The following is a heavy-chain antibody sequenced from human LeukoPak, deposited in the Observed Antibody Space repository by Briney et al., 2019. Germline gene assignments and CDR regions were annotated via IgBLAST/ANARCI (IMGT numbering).Heavy chain of an antibody. Sequence: SETLSLTCTVSGGSISSSSYYWGWIRQPPGKGLEWIGSIYYSGSTYYNPSLKSRVTISVDTSKNQFSLKLSSVTAADTAVYYCAREPSTYYYGSGSYYGDAFDIWGQGTMVTVSS. CDR3: AREPSTYYYGSGSYYGDAFDI. V-gene: IGHV4-39*07. D-gene: IGHD3-10*01. CDR1: GGSISSSSYY. CDR2: IYYSGST. J-gene: IGHJ3*02.